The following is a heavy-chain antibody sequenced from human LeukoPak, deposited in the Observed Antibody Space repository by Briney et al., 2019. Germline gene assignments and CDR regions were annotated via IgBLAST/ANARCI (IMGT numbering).Heavy chain of an antibody. CDR3: ARGQQMVRY. CDR1: GYTFSSHG. V-gene: IGHV3-7*01. J-gene: IGHJ4*02. CDR2: IKQDGSEK. D-gene: IGHD6-13*01. Sequence: PGGSLRLSCAASGYTFSSHGIHWVRQAPGKGLEWVANIKQDGSEKYYVDSVKGRFTISRDNAKNSLYLQMNSLRAEDTAVFYCARGQQMVRYWGQGTLVTVSS.